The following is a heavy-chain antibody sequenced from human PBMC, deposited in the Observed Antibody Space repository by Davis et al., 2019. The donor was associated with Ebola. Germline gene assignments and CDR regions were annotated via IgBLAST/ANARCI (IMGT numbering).Heavy chain of an antibody. J-gene: IGHJ4*02. D-gene: IGHD3-16*01. Sequence: GESLKISCAASGFTFSSYWMTWVRQAPGKGLEWVAVISYDGSNKYYADSVKGRFTISRDNAKNSLYLQMNSLRAEDTAVYYCARWGYLFDYWGQGTLVTVSS. CDR3: ARWGYLFDY. CDR2: ISYDGSNK. V-gene: IGHV3-30-3*01. CDR1: GFTFSSYW.